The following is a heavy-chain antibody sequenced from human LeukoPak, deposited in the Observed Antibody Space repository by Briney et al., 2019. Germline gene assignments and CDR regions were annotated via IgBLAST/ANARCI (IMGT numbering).Heavy chain of an antibody. CDR1: GFTFGSYA. CDR2: ISGSGGST. J-gene: IGHJ4*02. CDR3: AKSVYSSSWYWLRYFDY. V-gene: IGHV3-23*01. Sequence: PGGSLRLSCAASGFTFGSYAMNWVRQAPGKGLEWVSAISGSGGSTYYADSVKGRFTISRDNSKNTLYLQMNGLRAEDTAVYYCAKSVYSSSWYWLRYFDYWGQGTLVTVSS. D-gene: IGHD6-13*01.